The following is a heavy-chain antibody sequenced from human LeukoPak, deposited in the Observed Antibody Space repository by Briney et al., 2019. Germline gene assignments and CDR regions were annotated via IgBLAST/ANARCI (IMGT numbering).Heavy chain of an antibody. D-gene: IGHD6-19*01. J-gene: IGHJ4*02. Sequence: ASVKVSCTTSGYTFTAYYIHWRRQAPGQGLEWMVWMNPNSGGTKYAQTFQGRVTLTRDTSISTAYLELSSLTSDDTAVYFCARQGSNSSGWYPVDDWGQGTLVTVSS. V-gene: IGHV1-2*02. CDR1: GYTFTAYY. CDR2: MNPNSGGT. CDR3: ARQGSNSSGWYPVDD.